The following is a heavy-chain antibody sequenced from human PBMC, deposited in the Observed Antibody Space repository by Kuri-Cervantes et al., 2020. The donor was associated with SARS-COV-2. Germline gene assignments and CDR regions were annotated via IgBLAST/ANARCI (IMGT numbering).Heavy chain of an antibody. V-gene: IGHV3-30-3*01. J-gene: IGHJ5*02. Sequence: GESLKISCAASGFTFSSYWMHWVRQAPGKGLEWVAAISYDGSYKYYADSVKVRLTISRDNSKNTLYLQMNSLRAEDTAVDYCARLQSSSDLWSGYPLVSGWFDPWGQGPLVTVAS. CDR1: GFTFSSYW. CDR3: ARLQSSSDLWSGYPLVSGWFDP. D-gene: IGHD3-3*01. CDR2: ISYDGSYK.